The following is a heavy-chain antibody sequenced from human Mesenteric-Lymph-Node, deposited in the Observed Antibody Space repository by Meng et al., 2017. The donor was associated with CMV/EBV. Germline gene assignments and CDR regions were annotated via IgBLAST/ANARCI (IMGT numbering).Heavy chain of an antibody. CDR3: ALLGDQDY. Sequence: ASVKVSCKASGYTFTDYYIHWVRQAPGQGLEWMGWINPNSGGRNYAQKFQGRVTMTRDTSISTAYMEVGSLRSDDTAVYYCALLGDQDYWGQGTLVTVSS. CDR1: GYTFTDYY. CDR2: INPNSGGR. D-gene: IGHD2-21*01. J-gene: IGHJ4*02. V-gene: IGHV1-2*02.